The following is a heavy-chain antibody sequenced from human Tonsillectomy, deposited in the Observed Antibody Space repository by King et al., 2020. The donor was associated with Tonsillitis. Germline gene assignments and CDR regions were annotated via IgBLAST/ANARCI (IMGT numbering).Heavy chain of an antibody. CDR2: IIPIFGTA. V-gene: IGHV1-69*01. Sequence: VQLVESGAEVKKPGSSVKVSCKASGGTFSSYAINWVRQAPGQGLEWMGGIIPIFGTANYAQKFQGRVTITADESTSTAYMELSSLRSEDTAVYYCARENYYFDGSGYRSEYYDYGMDVWGQGTTVTVS. CDR3: ARENYYFDGSGYRSEYYDYGMDV. J-gene: IGHJ6*02. D-gene: IGHD3-22*01. CDR1: GGTFSSYA.